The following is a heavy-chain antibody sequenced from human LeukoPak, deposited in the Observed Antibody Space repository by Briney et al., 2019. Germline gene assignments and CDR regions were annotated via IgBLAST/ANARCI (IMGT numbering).Heavy chain of an antibody. CDR1: GYTFTSYD. CDR3: ARGQYCSGGSCSVLFDYYYYYYMDV. J-gene: IGHJ6*03. V-gene: IGHV1-8*03. D-gene: IGHD2-15*01. Sequence: ASVKVSCKASGYTFTSYDINWVRQATGQGLEWMGWMIPNSGNTGYAQKFQGRVTITRNTSISTAYMELSSLRSEDTAVYYCARGQYCSGGSCSVLFDYYYYYYMDVWGKGTTVTVSS. CDR2: MIPNSGNT.